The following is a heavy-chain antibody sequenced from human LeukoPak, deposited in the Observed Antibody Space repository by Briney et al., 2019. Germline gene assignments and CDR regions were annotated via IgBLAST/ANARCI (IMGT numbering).Heavy chain of an antibody. J-gene: IGHJ4*02. V-gene: IGHV3-11*01. D-gene: IGHD5-24*01. CDR3: ASSEMATQPFAY. CDR2: ISSSGSTI. Sequence: GGSLRLSCAASGFTFSDYYMSWIRQAPGKGLEWVSYISSSGSTIYYADSVKGRFTISRDSAKNSLYLQMNSLRAEDTAVYYCASSEMATQPFAYWGQGTLVTVSS. CDR1: GFTFSDYY.